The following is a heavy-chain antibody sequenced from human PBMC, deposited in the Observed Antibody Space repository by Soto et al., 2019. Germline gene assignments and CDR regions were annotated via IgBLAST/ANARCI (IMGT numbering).Heavy chain of an antibody. CDR1: GFTFSSYS. CDR2: ISSSSSYI. Sequence: PGGSLRLSCAASGFTFSSYSMNWVRQAPGKGLEWVSSISSSSSYIYYADSVKGRFTISRDNAKNSLYLQMNSLRAEDTAVYYCAGGSGDEYVWGSYRYTPSDAFDIWGQGTMVTVSS. CDR3: AGGSGDEYVWGSYRYTPSDAFDI. D-gene: IGHD3-16*02. J-gene: IGHJ3*02. V-gene: IGHV3-21*01.